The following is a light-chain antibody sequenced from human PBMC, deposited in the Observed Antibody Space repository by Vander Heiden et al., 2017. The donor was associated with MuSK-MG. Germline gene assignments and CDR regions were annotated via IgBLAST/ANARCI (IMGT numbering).Light chain of an antibody. V-gene: IGKV1-8*01. CDR1: QGISSY. Sequence: AIQMTQSPSSFSASTGDRVTITCRASQGISSYLAWYQQKPGKAPKLLIYAASTLQSGVPTRFSTSGSGTEYTLTISCLQPEDFATYYCQQYYSYPLTFGGGTKVEIK. CDR2: AAS. J-gene: IGKJ4*01. CDR3: QQYYSYPLT.